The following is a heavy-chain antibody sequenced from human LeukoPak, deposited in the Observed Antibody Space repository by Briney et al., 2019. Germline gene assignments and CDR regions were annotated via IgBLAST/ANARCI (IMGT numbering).Heavy chain of an antibody. J-gene: IGHJ4*02. Sequence: GGSLRLSCAAPGFTFSSYWMSWVRQAPGKGLEWVANIKQDGSEKYYVDSVKGRFTISRDNAKNSLYLQMNSLRAEDTAVYYCARETLGDYVDCWGQGTLVTVSS. CDR2: IKQDGSEK. CDR1: GFTFSSYW. V-gene: IGHV3-7*01. D-gene: IGHD3-16*01. CDR3: ARETLGDYVDC.